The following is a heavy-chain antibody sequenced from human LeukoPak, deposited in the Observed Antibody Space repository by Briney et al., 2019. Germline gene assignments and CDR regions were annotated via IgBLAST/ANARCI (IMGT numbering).Heavy chain of an antibody. CDR1: GFTFNTYS. D-gene: IGHD2-2*01. V-gene: IGHV3-21*01. J-gene: IGHJ4*02. CDR2: ISDNSNYI. Sequence: GGSLRLSCAASGFTFNTYSMNWVRQAPGKGLEWVSSISDNSNYIYYSDSVEGRFTISRDNAKNSLYLQMNSLRVEDTAVYYCANHFACGSTSCPPFDSWGQGTLVTVSS. CDR3: ANHFACGSTSCPPFDS.